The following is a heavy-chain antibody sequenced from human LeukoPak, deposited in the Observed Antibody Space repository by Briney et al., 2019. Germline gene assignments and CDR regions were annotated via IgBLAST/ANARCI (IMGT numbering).Heavy chain of an antibody. V-gene: IGHV3-48*04. Sequence: GGSLRLSCAASGFTFSRYTMNWVRQAPGKGLEWVSYISSSGDTKYYADSVRGRFTISRDNAKNSLYLQMNSLRAEDTAVYYCARDQDVGTASFDYWGQGTLVTVSS. CDR1: GFTFSRYT. CDR2: ISSSGDTK. CDR3: ARDQDVGTASFDY. J-gene: IGHJ4*02. D-gene: IGHD2-15*01.